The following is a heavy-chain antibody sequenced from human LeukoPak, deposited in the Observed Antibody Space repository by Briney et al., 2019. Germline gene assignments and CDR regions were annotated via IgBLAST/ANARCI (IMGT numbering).Heavy chain of an antibody. Sequence: ASETLSLTCTVSGGSISSYYWSWIRQPPGKGLEWIGYIYYSGSTNYNPSLKSRVTISVDTSKNQLSLRLSSVTAADTAVYYCARLGYSYGLYFDYWGQGTLVTVSS. CDR1: GGSISSYY. D-gene: IGHD5-18*01. V-gene: IGHV4-59*01. CDR2: IYYSGST. CDR3: ARLGYSYGLYFDY. J-gene: IGHJ4*02.